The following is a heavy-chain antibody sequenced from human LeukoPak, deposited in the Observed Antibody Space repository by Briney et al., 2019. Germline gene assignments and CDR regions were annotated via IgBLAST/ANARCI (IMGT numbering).Heavy chain of an antibody. CDR1: GGSFSGYY. Sequence: NPSETLSLTCAVYGGSFSGYYWSWIRQPPGKGLEWIGEINHSGSTNYNPSLKSRVTISVGTSKNQFSLKLSSVTAADTAVYYCAREVHRRIAARLPTKYMDVWGKGTTVTVSS. J-gene: IGHJ6*03. D-gene: IGHD6-6*01. V-gene: IGHV4-34*01. CDR2: INHSGST. CDR3: AREVHRRIAARLPTKYMDV.